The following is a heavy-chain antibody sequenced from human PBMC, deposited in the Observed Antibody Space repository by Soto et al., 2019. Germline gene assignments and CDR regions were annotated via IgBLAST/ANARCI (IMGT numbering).Heavy chain of an antibody. CDR1: GYTFTSYA. J-gene: IGHJ4*02. D-gene: IGHD6-19*01. Sequence: QVQLVQSGAEVKKPGASVKVSCKASGYTFTSYAMHWVRQAPGQRLEWMGWINAGNGNTKYSQKFQGRTPITRDTSASTAYMELSSLRSKDTAVYYCATPLSSGWYPFDYWGQGTLVTVSS. CDR2: INAGNGNT. V-gene: IGHV1-3*01. CDR3: ATPLSSGWYPFDY.